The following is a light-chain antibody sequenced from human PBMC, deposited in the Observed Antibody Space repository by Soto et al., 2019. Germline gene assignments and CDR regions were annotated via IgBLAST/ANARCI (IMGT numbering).Light chain of an antibody. J-gene: IGKJ3*01. V-gene: IGKV1-5*03. CDR2: EAS. Sequence: DIQLAQSPSTLSASVGDRITITCRATQSINWLAWYQQKPGKAPKLLIFEASRLESGVPSRFSGSGSGTEFPLTFSSLHFVFFVSCYCNHYDLYSLRWSFG. CDR3: NHYDLYSLRWS. CDR1: QSINW.